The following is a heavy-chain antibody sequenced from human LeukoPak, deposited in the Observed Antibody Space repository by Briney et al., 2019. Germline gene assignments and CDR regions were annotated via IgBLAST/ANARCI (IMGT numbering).Heavy chain of an antibody. J-gene: IGHJ4*02. D-gene: IGHD4-23*01. CDR2: IYWDDDK. CDR3: VHTSGGGNSALFDY. Sequence: ESGPTLVKPTQTLTLTCTFSGFSLSTGPVGVGWIRQPPGKALEWLALIYWDDDKRYSSSLMSRLTITKDTSKNQVVLTMTNMDPVDTGTYYCVHTSGGGNSALFDYWGQGILVAVSS. CDR1: GFSLSTGPVG. V-gene: IGHV2-5*02.